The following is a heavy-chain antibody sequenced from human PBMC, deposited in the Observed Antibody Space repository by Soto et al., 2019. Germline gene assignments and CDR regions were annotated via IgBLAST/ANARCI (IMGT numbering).Heavy chain of an antibody. J-gene: IGHJ5*02. CDR2: IIPIFGTA. Sequence: ASVKVSCKASGGTFSSYAISWVRQAPGQGLEWMGGIIPIFGTANYAQKFQGRVTITADESTSTAYMELSSLRSEDTAVYYCATRYHYDILTGYANWFDPWGQGTLVTVS. V-gene: IGHV1-69*13. CDR3: ATRYHYDILTGYANWFDP. D-gene: IGHD3-9*01. CDR1: GGTFSSYA.